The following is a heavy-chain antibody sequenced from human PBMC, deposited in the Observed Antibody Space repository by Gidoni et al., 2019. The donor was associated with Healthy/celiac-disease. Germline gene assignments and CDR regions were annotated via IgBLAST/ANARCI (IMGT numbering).Heavy chain of an antibody. CDR3: ARDPGIAARPRYYYGMDV. V-gene: IGHV3-21*01. D-gene: IGHD6-6*01. J-gene: IGHJ6*02. Sequence: EVQLVASGGGLVKPGGSLRLSCAASGFPFSRSSMNWVRQAPGKGLEWVSSISSSSSYIYYADSVKGRFTISRDNAKNSLYLQMNSLRAEDTAVYYCARDPGIAARPRYYYGMDVWGQGTTVTVSS. CDR1: GFPFSRSS. CDR2: ISSSSSYI.